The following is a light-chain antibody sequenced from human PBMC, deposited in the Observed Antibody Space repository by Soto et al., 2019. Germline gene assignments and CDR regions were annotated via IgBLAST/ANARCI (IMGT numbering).Light chain of an antibody. CDR3: QQYNSYPLT. CDR2: AAS. V-gene: IGKV1D-16*01. J-gene: IGKJ4*01. CDR1: QDIKTW. Sequence: DVQMTQSPSSLSASVGDRVIITCRASQDIKTWLVWYQQKPEQAPKSLIYAASGLQAGVPSRFSGSGSGTDFTLTISSLQPEDSAIYYCQQYNSYPLTFGGGT.